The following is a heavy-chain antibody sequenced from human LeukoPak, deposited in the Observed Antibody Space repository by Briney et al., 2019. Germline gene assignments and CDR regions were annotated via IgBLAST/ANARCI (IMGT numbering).Heavy chain of an antibody. CDR3: AGSNSAVAANWFDP. Sequence: VASVKVSCKASGYTFTSYGISWVRQAPGQGLEWMGWISAYNGNTNYAQKLQGRVTMTTDTSTSTAYMELRSLRSDDTAVYYCAGSNSAVAANWFDPWGQGTLVTVSS. CDR1: GYTFTSYG. D-gene: IGHD6-19*01. V-gene: IGHV1-18*01. J-gene: IGHJ5*02. CDR2: ISAYNGNT.